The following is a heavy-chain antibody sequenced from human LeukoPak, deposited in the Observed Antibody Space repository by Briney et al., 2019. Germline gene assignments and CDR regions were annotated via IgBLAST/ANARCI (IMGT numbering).Heavy chain of an antibody. CDR2: VNHSGST. V-gene: IGHV4-34*01. D-gene: IGHD2-8*01. J-gene: IGHJ4*02. CDR3: ARGGDIVLMVYAYFDY. Sequence: SETLSLTCAVYGGSFSGYYWSWIRQPPGKGLEWIGEVNHSGSTNYNPSLKSRVTISVDTSKNQFSLKLSSVTAADTAVYYCARGGDIVLMVYAYFDYWGQGTLVTVSS. CDR1: GGSFSGYY.